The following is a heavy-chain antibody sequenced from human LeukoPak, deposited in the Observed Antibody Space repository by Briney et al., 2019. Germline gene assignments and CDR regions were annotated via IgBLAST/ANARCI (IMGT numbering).Heavy chain of an antibody. CDR2: IIPIFGTA. D-gene: IGHD5-12*01. Sequence: SVKVSCKASGGTFSSYTISWVRQAPGQGLEWMRGIIPIFGTANYAQKFQGRVTITADESTSTAYMELSSLRSEDTAVYYCARKYSGYDPFDYWGQGALVTVSS. V-gene: IGHV1-69*13. J-gene: IGHJ4*02. CDR3: ARKYSGYDPFDY. CDR1: GGTFSSYT.